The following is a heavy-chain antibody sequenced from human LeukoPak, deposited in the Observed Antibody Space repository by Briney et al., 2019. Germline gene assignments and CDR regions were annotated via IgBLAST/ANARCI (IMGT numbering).Heavy chain of an antibody. D-gene: IGHD3-22*01. CDR3: ARETYDSSGSVDY. CDR2: INPNSGGT. V-gene: IGHV1-2*02. J-gene: IGHJ4*02. CDR1: GYTFTGYY. Sequence: GASVKVSCKASGYTFTGYYMHWVRQAPGQGLEWMGWINPNSGGTNYAQKFQGRVTMTRDTSISTAYMELSRLRSDDTAVYYCARETYDSSGSVDYWGQGILVTVSS.